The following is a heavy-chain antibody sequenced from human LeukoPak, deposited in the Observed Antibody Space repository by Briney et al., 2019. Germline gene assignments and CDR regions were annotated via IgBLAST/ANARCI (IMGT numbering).Heavy chain of an antibody. D-gene: IGHD6-19*01. J-gene: IGHJ2*01. CDR3: ARHSVGTTESSGPIDDFDL. Sequence: PSETLSLTCTVSGGSISSSSDYWGWVRQPPGEGGEWIGSIYYIGSTYYNPSLKSRVTISVDKSKNQFSLKLSSVTAADTAVYYCARHSVGTTESSGPIDDFDLWGRGTLVTVSS. CDR1: GGSISSSSDY. V-gene: IGHV4-39*01. CDR2: IYYIGST.